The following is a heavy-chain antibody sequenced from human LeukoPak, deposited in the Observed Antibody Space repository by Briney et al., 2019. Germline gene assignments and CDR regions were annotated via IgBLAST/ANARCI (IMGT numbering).Heavy chain of an antibody. V-gene: IGHV3-23*01. CDR3: AKDTPILTY. D-gene: IGHD3-9*01. CDR2: LDGTGIST. Sequence: GGSLRLSCAASGFTFRSYWMSWVRQAPGKGLEWVSALDGTGISTYYADSVKGRFTISRDNSKNTLYLQLNSLKAEDTAVYYCAKDTPILTYWGQGTLVSVSS. CDR1: GFTFRSYW. J-gene: IGHJ4*02.